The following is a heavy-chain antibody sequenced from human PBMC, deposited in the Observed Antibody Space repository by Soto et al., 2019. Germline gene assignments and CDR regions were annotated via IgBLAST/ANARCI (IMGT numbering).Heavy chain of an antibody. J-gene: IGHJ4*01. V-gene: IGHV1-2*02. CDR1: GYRFIDFF. CDR3: TRPLRATAGTTFYY. Sequence: ASVKVSCTASGYRFIDFFIHLVRQAPGQGLEWMGWINPYTGETNYAQKFQGRVIMTSAAAISTAYMELNSLTSDDTAVYYCTRPLRATAGTTFYYWGQGSLVTVSS. CDR2: INPYTGET. D-gene: IGHD1-1*01.